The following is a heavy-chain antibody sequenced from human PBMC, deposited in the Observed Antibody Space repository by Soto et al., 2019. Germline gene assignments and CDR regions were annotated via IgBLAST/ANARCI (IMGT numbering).Heavy chain of an antibody. CDR1: GFTFSSYG. Sequence: GGSLRLSCAASGFTFSSYGMHWVRQAPGKGLEWVAVISYDGSNKYYADSVKGRFTISRDNSKNTLYLQMNSLRAEDTAVYYCAKPPEYSSSSTSDYWGQGTLVTVSS. V-gene: IGHV3-30*18. CDR2: ISYDGSNK. J-gene: IGHJ4*02. D-gene: IGHD6-6*01. CDR3: AKPPEYSSSSTSDY.